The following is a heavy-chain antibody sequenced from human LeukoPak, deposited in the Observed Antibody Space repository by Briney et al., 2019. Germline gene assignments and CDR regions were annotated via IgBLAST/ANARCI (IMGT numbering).Heavy chain of an antibody. CDR3: ARGRITMVRGVKQNFDY. V-gene: IGHV4-34*01. CDR1: GGSFSGYY. D-gene: IGHD3-10*01. Sequence: SETLSLTCAVYGGSFSGYYWSWIRQPPGKGLEWIGEINHSGSTNYNPSLKSRVTISVDTSKNQFSLKLSSVTAADTAVYYCARGRITMVRGVKQNFDYWGQGTLVTVSS. J-gene: IGHJ4*02. CDR2: INHSGST.